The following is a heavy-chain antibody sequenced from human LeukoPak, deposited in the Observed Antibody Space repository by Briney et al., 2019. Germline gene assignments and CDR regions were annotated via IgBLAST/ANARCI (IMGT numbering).Heavy chain of an antibody. J-gene: IGHJ4*02. V-gene: IGHV4-34*01. CDR2: INHSGST. CDR3: ARSRPAWGLPTGAKQEYNFDY. CDR1: GGSFSGYY. Sequence: SETLSLTCAVYGGSFSGYYWSWIRQPPGKGLEWIGEINHSGSTNYNPSLKSRVTISVDTSKNQFSLKLSSVTAADTAVYYCARSRPAWGLPTGAKQEYNFDYWGQGTLVTVSS. D-gene: IGHD1-1*01.